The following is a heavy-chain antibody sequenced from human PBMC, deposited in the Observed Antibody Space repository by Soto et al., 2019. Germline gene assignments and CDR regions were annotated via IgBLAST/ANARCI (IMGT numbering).Heavy chain of an antibody. D-gene: IGHD4-17*01. CDR2: IYHSRNT. CDR3: ARATTVTSSFFYYGLDV. V-gene: IGHV4-30-2*05. CDR1: GGSISSGGYS. Sequence: SETLSLTCGVSGGSISSGGYSWSWIRQPPGKGLEWIGYIYHSRNTYYNPSLKSRLTMSLDTSQNQFSLHLTSVIAADSASYFCARATTVTSSFFYYGLDVWGQGTTVTVSS. J-gene: IGHJ6*02.